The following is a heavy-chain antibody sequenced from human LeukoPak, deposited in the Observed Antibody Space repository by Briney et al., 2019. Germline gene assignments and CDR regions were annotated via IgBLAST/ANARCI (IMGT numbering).Heavy chain of an antibody. Sequence: SETLSLTCGVYGGSFSGYHWSWIRKAPGKGLEWIGEINHSGSTNYNPSLKSRVTISVDTSKNQFSLKLSSVTAADTAVYYCARMLPAAGTTDYWGQGTLVTVSS. CDR3: ARMLPAAGTTDY. CDR1: GGSFSGYH. J-gene: IGHJ4*02. D-gene: IGHD6-13*01. V-gene: IGHV4-34*01. CDR2: INHSGST.